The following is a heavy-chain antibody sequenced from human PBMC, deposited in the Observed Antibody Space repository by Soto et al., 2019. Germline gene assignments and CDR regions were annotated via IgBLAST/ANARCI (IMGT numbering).Heavy chain of an antibody. Sequence: GGSLILSCAASGFTFSGYAMSWVRPAPGKGLEWVSAISGSGGSTYYADSVKGRFTISRDNSKNTLYLQMNSLRAEDTAVYYCASLVVPAAIGSYYFDYWGQGTLVTVSS. J-gene: IGHJ4*02. D-gene: IGHD2-2*01. CDR3: ASLVVPAAIGSYYFDY. V-gene: IGHV3-23*01. CDR1: GFTFSGYA. CDR2: ISGSGGST.